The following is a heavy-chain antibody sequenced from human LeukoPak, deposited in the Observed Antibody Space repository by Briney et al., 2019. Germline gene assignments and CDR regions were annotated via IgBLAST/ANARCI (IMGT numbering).Heavy chain of an antibody. CDR2: ISGSGGNT. D-gene: IGHD2-2*02. V-gene: IGHV3-23*01. CDR3: ARDRIPYCSGTSCYTSFDY. J-gene: IGHJ4*02. CDR1: GFTFSSCA. Sequence: GGSLRLSCAASGFTFSSCAMSWVRQAPGKGLEWVSVISGSGGNTYYADSVKGRFTISRDNSKNTLYLQLNSLRAEDTAVYYCARDRIPYCSGTSCYTSFDYWGQGTLVTVSS.